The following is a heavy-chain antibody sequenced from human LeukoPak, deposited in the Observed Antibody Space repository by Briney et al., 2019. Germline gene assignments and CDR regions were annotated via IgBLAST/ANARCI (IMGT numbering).Heavy chain of an antibody. D-gene: IGHD4-17*01. Sequence: GGSLRLSCAASGFTFSSYGMHWVRQAPGKGLEWVAVISYGGSNKYYADSVEGRFTISRDNSKNTLYLQMNSLRAEDTAVYYCAVYGDYGYFQHWGQGTLVTVSS. CDR2: ISYGGSNK. V-gene: IGHV3-30*03. CDR1: GFTFSSYG. J-gene: IGHJ1*01. CDR3: AVYGDYGYFQH.